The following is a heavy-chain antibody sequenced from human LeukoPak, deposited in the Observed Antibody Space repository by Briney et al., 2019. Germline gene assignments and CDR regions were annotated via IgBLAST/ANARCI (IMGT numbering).Heavy chain of an antibody. D-gene: IGHD6-13*01. J-gene: IGHJ3*02. CDR1: GYTLTELS. V-gene: IGHV1-24*01. CDR3: ATPDVYWIAAAGPRAAFDI. Sequence: ASVTVSCKVSGYTLTELSMHWVRQAPGKGLEWMGGFDPEDGETIYAQKFQGRVTMTEDTSTDTAYMELSSLRSEDTAVYYCATPDVYWIAAAGPRAAFDIWGQGTMVTVSS. CDR2: FDPEDGET.